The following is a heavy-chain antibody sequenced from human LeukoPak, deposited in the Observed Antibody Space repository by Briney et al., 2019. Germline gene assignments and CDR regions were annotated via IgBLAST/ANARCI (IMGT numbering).Heavy chain of an antibody. CDR1: GGSISSYY. V-gene: IGHV4-59*01. CDR2: IYYTGTT. CDR3: ARVNSAWYGALDY. D-gene: IGHD6-19*01. Sequence: SETSLTCTVSGGSISSYYWSWIRQPPGKGLEWIGYIYYTGTTNYNPSLNSRVTISVDTSKNQFSLKLSSVTAADTAVYYCARVNSAWYGALDYWGQGTMVTVSS. J-gene: IGHJ4*02.